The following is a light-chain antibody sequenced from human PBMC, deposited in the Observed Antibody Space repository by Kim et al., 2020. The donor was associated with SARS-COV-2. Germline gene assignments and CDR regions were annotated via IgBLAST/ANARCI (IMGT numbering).Light chain of an antibody. Sequence: DIQMTQSPSFLSASVGDRVTITCRASQDIRNDLGWYQQNPGRAHKRLIYGASSLQSGVPSRFSGSGSGTEFTLTISSLQPEDFATYFCLQHNTYPITFGQGTRLEIK. V-gene: IGKV1-17*01. CDR2: GAS. J-gene: IGKJ5*01. CDR3: LQHNTYPIT. CDR1: QDIRND.